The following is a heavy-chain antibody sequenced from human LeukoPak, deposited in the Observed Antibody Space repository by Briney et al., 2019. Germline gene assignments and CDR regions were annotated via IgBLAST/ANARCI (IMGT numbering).Heavy chain of an antibody. CDR1: GFTFSTCW. Sequence: GGSLRLSCAASGFTFSTCWMNWVRQAPGKGLEWVANIKQDGSEKYYVDSVKGRFTISRDNAKNSLYLQMNSLRAEDTAVYYCAREPYYYDSSGCLDFWGQGTLVTVSS. CDR2: IKQDGSEK. D-gene: IGHD3-22*01. CDR3: AREPYYYDSSGCLDF. J-gene: IGHJ4*02. V-gene: IGHV3-7*04.